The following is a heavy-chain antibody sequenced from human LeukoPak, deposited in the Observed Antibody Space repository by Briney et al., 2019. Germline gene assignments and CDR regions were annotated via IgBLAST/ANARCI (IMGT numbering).Heavy chain of an antibody. J-gene: IGHJ4*02. CDR1: GGSISSYY. V-gene: IGHV4-59*01. CDR2: LFYSGST. CDR3: ATVAVIRGVTYFDY. D-gene: IGHD3-10*01. Sequence: PSETLSLTCTVSGGSISSYYWSWIRQPPGRGLEWIAYLFYSGSTDYNPSLESRVTISVDTSKNQFSLKLRSVTAADTAVYYCATVAVIRGVTYFDYWGQGTLVTVSS.